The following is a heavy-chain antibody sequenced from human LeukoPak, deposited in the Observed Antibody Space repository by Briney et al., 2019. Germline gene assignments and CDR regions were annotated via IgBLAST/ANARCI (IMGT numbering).Heavy chain of an antibody. J-gene: IGHJ3*02. D-gene: IGHD4-23*01. Sequence: PGGSLRLSCAASGFTFSSYEMNWVRQAPGKGLEWVSYISSSGSTIYYADSVKGRFTISRDNAKNSLYLQMNSLRAEDTAVYYCARDGVPTVVTRNAFDIWGQGTMVTVSS. CDR2: ISSSGSTI. CDR3: ARDGVPTVVTRNAFDI. V-gene: IGHV3-48*03. CDR1: GFTFSSYE.